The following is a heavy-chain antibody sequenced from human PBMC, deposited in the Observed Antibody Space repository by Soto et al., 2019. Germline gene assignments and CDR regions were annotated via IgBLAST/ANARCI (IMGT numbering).Heavy chain of an antibody. V-gene: IGHV1-69*12. CDR1: ADTFNNYA. Sequence: QVQLVQSGAAVKKPGSSVKVSCKASADTFNNYAISWVRXAPGQGLEWMGGIIPIFDTPTYAQKFQDRVTITADESTXXXXXXXXXXXXXXXXXXXXXXXXXXTSVGDGYFDLWGRGTLVTVSS. CDR3: XXXXXXTSVGDGYFDL. CDR2: IIPIFDTP. J-gene: IGHJ2*01. D-gene: IGHD2-15*01.